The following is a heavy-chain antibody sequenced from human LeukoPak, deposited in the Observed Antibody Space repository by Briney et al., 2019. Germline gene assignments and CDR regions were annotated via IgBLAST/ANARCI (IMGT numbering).Heavy chain of an antibody. CDR1: GFTFSSYW. V-gene: IGHV3-74*01. CDR3: ARARWSSTGWFFGY. CDR2: VNPQGTGT. D-gene: IGHD6-19*01. J-gene: IGHJ4*02. Sequence: PGESLRLSCAASGFTFSSYWMHWGRQPPGKGLVWVSRVNPQGTGTSYTDSVKGRFTISRDNAKDALHLQMDNLRAEDTAVYYCARARWSSTGWFFGYWGQGTLVTVSS.